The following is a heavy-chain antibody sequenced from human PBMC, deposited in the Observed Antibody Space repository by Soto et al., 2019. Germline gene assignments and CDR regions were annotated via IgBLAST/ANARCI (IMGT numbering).Heavy chain of an antibody. V-gene: IGHV3-43*01. Sequence: EVQLVESGGVVVQPGGSLRLSCAASGFNFNDFIMHWVRQSPTAGLEWVSLITSNGDSTHYADFVKGRFFISWDNTMNSLYLQMNNLRTEDAALYYCARDLGGSSDSWGQGTLVTVSS. D-gene: IGHD6-25*01. J-gene: IGHJ4*02. CDR2: ITSNGDST. CDR3: ARDLGGSSDS. CDR1: GFNFNDFI.